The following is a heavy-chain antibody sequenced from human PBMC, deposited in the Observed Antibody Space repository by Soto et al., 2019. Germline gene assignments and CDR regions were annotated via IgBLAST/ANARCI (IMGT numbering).Heavy chain of an antibody. Sequence: ASVKVSCKAAGYTFTDDYIHWVRQAPGQGLQGMVWIKPKSGGTNYAQKFQGRVTLTRDTSISTAYLELSSLRADDTAVYYCARSPPGDSRTNWFDPWGQGTLVNVSS. J-gene: IGHJ5*02. CDR2: IKPKSGGT. D-gene: IGHD4-4*01. V-gene: IGHV1-2*02. CDR3: ARSPPGDSRTNWFDP. CDR1: GYTFTDDY.